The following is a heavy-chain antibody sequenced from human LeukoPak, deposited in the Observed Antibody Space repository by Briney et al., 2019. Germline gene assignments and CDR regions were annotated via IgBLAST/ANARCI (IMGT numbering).Heavy chain of an antibody. CDR3: ARARVPFDY. Sequence: SETLSLTCSVSGGSVSSSSYYWGWIRQPPGKGLEWIGSIYHSGSTYYNPSLKSRVTISVDTSKNQFSLKLSSVTAADTAVYYCARARVPFDYWGQGTLVTVSS. J-gene: IGHJ4*02. V-gene: IGHV4-39*07. D-gene: IGHD5/OR15-5a*01. CDR2: IYHSGST. CDR1: GGSVSSSSYY.